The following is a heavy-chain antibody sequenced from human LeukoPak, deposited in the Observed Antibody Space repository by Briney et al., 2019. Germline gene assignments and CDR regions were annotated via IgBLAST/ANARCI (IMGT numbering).Heavy chain of an antibody. V-gene: IGHV3-30*18. D-gene: IGHD4-17*01. CDR3: AKANYGDYVGAFDI. J-gene: IGHJ3*02. CDR1: GFTFSSYG. Sequence: GGSLRLSCAASGFTFSSYGMHWVRQAPGKGLEWVAVISYDGSNKYYADSVKGRFTISRDNSKNTLYLQMNSLRAEDTAVYYCAKANYGDYVGAFDIWGQGTMVTVS. CDR2: ISYDGSNK.